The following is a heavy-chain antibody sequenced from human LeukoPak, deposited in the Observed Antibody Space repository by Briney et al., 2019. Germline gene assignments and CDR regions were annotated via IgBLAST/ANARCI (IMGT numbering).Heavy chain of an antibody. D-gene: IGHD1-26*01. CDR1: GFTFGDYA. CDR3: ARASVVGITGLPDY. V-gene: IGHV3-49*04. J-gene: IGHJ4*02. CDR2: IRSNSYGGTA. Sequence: GGSLRLSCTASGFTFGDYAMTWVRQAPGKGLEWVGFIRSNSYGGTADYAASVKGRFTISRDGSKSIAYLQMNSLKTEDTAVYFCARASVVGITGLPDYWGQGTLVTVSS.